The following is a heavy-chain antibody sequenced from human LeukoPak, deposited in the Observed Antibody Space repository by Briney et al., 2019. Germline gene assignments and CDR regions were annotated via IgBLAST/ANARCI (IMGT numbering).Heavy chain of an antibody. J-gene: IGHJ4*02. V-gene: IGHV1-18*01. CDR2: ISTYNDNT. CDR1: GYTFTSYG. D-gene: IGHD5-24*01. Sequence: ASVKVSCKASGYTFTSYGLSWVRQAPGQGLEWMGWISTYNDNTHYAQKFQGRVTMTTDTSTNTAYMELRSLRSDDTAVYYCARALSVATMPAKADYWGQGTLVTVSS. CDR3: ARALSVATMPAKADY.